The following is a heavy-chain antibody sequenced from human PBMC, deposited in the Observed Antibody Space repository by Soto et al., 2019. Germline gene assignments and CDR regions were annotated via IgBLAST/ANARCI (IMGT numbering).Heavy chain of an antibody. Sequence: XSVKLSCNAAGYSFTSYGSIWGRRAPGQGLEWMGWISAYNGNTNYAQKLQGRVTMTTDTSTSTAYMELRSLRSDDTAVYYCARDRRKWSLPGGYYYYYGMDVWGQGTTVTVSS. J-gene: IGHJ6*02. CDR3: ARDRRKWSLPGGYYYYYGMDV. V-gene: IGHV1-18*01. D-gene: IGHD2-15*01. CDR1: GYSFTSYG. CDR2: ISAYNGNT.